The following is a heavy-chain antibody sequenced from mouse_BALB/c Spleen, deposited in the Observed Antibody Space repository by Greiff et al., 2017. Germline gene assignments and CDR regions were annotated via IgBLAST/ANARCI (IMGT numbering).Heavy chain of an antibody. CDR2: ISNGGGST. D-gene: IGHD2-10*01. CDR1: GFTFSSYT. J-gene: IGHJ4*01. V-gene: IGHV5-12-2*01. CDR3: ARQAYYGNSYAMDY. Sequence: EVMLVESGGGLVQPGGSLKLSCAASGFTFSSYTMSWVRQTPEKRLEWVAYISNGGGSTYYPDTVKSRFTISRDNAKNTLYLQMSSLKSEDTAMYYCARQAYYGNSYAMDYWGQGTSVTVSS.